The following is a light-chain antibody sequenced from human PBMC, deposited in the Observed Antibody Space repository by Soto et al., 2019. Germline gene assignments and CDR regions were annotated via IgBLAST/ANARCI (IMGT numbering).Light chain of an antibody. V-gene: IGKV1-9*01. Sequence: DIQMTQSPSTLSASVGDRVTISCRAGQDISTHLAWFAQKPGRAPQLLIYAASTLHSGVPSRFSGSGSGTDFTLTISSLQPEDFATYYCQHLNTYPITFGPGTRLEIK. J-gene: IGKJ5*01. CDR3: QHLNTYPIT. CDR1: QDISTH. CDR2: AAS.